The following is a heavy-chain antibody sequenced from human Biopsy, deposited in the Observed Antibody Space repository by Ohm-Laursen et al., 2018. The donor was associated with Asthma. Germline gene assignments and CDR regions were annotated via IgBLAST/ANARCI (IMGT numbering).Heavy chain of an antibody. CDR3: ARARRSLLLPDYYYYGMDV. J-gene: IGHJ6*02. CDR1: GFTFSSYG. Sequence: SLRLSCAASGFTFSSYGMHWVRQAPGKGLEWVAVISYDGSNKYYADSVKGRFTIPRDNSKNTLYLQMNSLRAEDTAVYYCARARRSLLLPDYYYYGMDVWGQGTTVTVSS. D-gene: IGHD3-22*01. CDR2: ISYDGSNK. V-gene: IGHV3-30*03.